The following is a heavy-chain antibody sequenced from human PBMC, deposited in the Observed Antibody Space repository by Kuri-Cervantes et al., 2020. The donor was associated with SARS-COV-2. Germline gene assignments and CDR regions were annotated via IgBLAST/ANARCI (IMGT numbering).Heavy chain of an antibody. CDR1: GGSISSSSYY. J-gene: IGHJ6*02. CDR3: ASRYYDFWSGYYNNYYGMDV. V-gene: IGHV4-39*01. Sequence: SETLSLTCTVSGGSISSSSYYWGWIRQPPGKGLEWIGSIYYSGSTYYNPSLKSRVTISVDTSKNQFSLKLSSVTAADTAVYYCASRYYDFWSGYYNNYYGMDVWGQGTTVTVSS. CDR2: IYYSGST. D-gene: IGHD3-3*01.